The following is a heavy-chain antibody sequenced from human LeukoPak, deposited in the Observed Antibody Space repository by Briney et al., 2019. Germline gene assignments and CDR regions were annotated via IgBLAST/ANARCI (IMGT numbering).Heavy chain of an antibody. CDR2: ISAYNGNT. J-gene: IGHJ6*02. CDR3: ARDEYGDYVGYYYYYGMDV. V-gene: IGHV1-18*01. D-gene: IGHD4-17*01. Sequence: ASVTVSCKASGYTFTSYGISWVRQAPGQGLEWMGWISAYNGNTNYAQKLQGRVTMTTDTSTSTAYMELRSLRSDDTAVYYCARDEYGDYVGYYYYYGMDVWGQGTTVTVSS. CDR1: GYTFTSYG.